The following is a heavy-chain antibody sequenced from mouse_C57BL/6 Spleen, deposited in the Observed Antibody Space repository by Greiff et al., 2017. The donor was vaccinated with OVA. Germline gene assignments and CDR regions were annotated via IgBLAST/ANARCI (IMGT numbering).Heavy chain of an antibody. CDR1: GYTFTSYW. Sequence: QVQLQQPGAELVKPGASVKLSCKASGYTFTSYWMQWVKQRPGQGLEWIGEIDPSDSYTNYNQKFKGQATFTADTSSSTAYMQRSSMTYEDSAVYYCARGANWGSWFAYWGQGTLVTVSA. D-gene: IGHD4-1*01. J-gene: IGHJ3*01. CDR2: IDPSDSYT. CDR3: ARGANWGSWFAY. V-gene: IGHV1-50*01.